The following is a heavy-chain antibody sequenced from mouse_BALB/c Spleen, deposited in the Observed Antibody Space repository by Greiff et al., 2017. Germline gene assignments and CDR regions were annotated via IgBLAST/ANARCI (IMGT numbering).Heavy chain of an antibody. CDR1: GFSLTSYG. Sequence: VQLQQSGPGLVQPSQSLSITCTVSGFSLTSYGVHWVRQSPGKGLEWLGVIWSGGSTDYNAAFISRLSISKDNSKSQVFFKMNSLQANDTAIYYCARDLRRAWFAYWGQGTLVTVSA. CDR2: IWSGGST. V-gene: IGHV2-2*02. J-gene: IGHJ3*01. CDR3: ARDLRRAWFAY. D-gene: IGHD2-12*01.